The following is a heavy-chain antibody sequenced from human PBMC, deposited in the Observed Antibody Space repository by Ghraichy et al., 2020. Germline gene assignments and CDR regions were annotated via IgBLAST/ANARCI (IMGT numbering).Heavy chain of an antibody. CDR2: INPNSGGT. V-gene: IGHV1-2*04. CDR3: ARAMHIVVVPAAVDAFDI. CDR1: GYTFTGYY. D-gene: IGHD2-2*01. Sequence: ASVKVSCKASGYTFTGYYMHWVRQAPGQGLEWMGWINPNSGGTNYAQKFQGWVTMTRDTSISTAYMELSRLRSDDTAVYYCARAMHIVVVPAAVDAFDIWGQGTMVTVSS. J-gene: IGHJ3*02.